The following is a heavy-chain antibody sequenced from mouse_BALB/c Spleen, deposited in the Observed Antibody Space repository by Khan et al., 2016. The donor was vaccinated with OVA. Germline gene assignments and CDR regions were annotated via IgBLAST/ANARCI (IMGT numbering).Heavy chain of an antibody. J-gene: IGHJ3*01. CDR1: GFTFSSYS. CDR3: ADRLTGSFAY. D-gene: IGHD4-1*01. V-gene: IGHV5-6*01. Sequence: EVELVESGGDLVKPGGSLKLSCAASGFTFSSYSMSWVRQTPDKRLEWVASISSGGDYTYYPDSVKGRFTISRANAKNILYLQMSDLKSEDTARYYCADRLTGSFAYWGQGTLVTVSA. CDR2: ISSGGDYT.